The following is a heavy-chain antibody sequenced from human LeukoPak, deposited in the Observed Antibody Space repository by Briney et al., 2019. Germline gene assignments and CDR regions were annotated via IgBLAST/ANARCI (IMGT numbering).Heavy chain of an antibody. CDR3: ARDSGYDSVGIDY. CDR2: ISSSGSTI. J-gene: IGHJ4*02. V-gene: IGHV3-11*01. Sequence: GGSLRLSCAASGFTFSDYYMSWIRQAPGKGLEWVSYISSSGSTIYYADSVKGRFTISRDNAKNSLYLQINSLRAEDTAVCYCARDSGYDSVGIDYWGQGTLVTVSS. D-gene: IGHD5-12*01. CDR1: GFTFSDYY.